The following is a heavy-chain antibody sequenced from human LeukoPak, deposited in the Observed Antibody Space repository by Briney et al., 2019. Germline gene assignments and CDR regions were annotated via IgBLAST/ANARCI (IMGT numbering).Heavy chain of an antibody. CDR2: INPDGRDT. D-gene: IGHD2-21*02. Sequence: GSLRLSCVASGFTVSSNYMNWVRQAPGKGLEWVAHINPDGRDTYYVDSVKGQFTISRDNAQNSMYLQMNSLRVEDTAVYYCTSWGDTTAEYFQRWGQGTLVTVSS. V-gene: IGHV3-7*01. CDR1: GFTVSSNY. CDR3: TSWGDTTAEYFQR. J-gene: IGHJ1*01.